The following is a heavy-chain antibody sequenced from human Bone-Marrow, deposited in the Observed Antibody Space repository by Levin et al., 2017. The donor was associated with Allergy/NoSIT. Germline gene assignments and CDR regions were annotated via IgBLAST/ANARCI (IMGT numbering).Heavy chain of an antibody. CDR1: GFTFSNYW. V-gene: IGHV3-7*04. D-gene: IGHD4-17*01. J-gene: IGHJ4*02. Sequence: LSLTCAASGFTFSNYWMSWVRQAPGKGLEWVANIKQDGSEKFYVDSVKGRFTISRDNAKNSLYLQMNSLRAEDTAVYYCARDNYGDYGYWGQGTLVTVSS. CDR3: ARDNYGDYGY. CDR2: IKQDGSEK.